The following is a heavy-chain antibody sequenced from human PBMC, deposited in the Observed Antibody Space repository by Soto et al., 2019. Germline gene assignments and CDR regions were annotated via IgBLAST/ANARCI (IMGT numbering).Heavy chain of an antibody. V-gene: IGHV4-39*01. CDR3: ARPLDWQNWFDP. Sequence: PSETLSLTCTVSGGSISSSSYSWGWIRQPPGKGLEWIGSIYYSGSTYYNPSLKSRVTISVDTSKNQFSLKLSSVTAADTAVYYCARPLDWQNWFDPWGQGTLVTVSS. CDR2: IYYSGST. D-gene: IGHD2-8*02. CDR1: GGSISSSSYS. J-gene: IGHJ5*02.